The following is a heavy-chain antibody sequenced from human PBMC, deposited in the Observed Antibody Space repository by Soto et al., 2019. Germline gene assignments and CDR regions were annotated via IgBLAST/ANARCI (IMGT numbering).Heavy chain of an antibody. Sequence: EVQLVESGGGLVKPGGSLRLSCAASGFTFSNAWMNWVRQAPGKGLEWVGRIKSKSDGETTDYAAPVKGRFIISRDDSKNTLYLQMNSLKTEDTAVYYCTTGLTYYYDSSGYYWAGGMDVWGQGITVTVSS. D-gene: IGHD3-22*01. V-gene: IGHV3-15*01. CDR3: TTGLTYYYDSSGYYWAGGMDV. CDR2: IKSKSDGETT. CDR1: GFTFSNAW. J-gene: IGHJ6*02.